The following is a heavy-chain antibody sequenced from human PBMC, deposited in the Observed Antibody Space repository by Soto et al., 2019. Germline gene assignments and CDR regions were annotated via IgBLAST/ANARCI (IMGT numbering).Heavy chain of an antibody. D-gene: IGHD6-6*01. CDR2: ISSSSSTI. J-gene: IGHJ6*02. CDR3: ARKSSSSSGYYYYYGMDV. Sequence: PGGSLRLSCAASGFTFSSYSMNWVRQAPGKGLEWVSYISSSSSTIYYADSAKGRFTISRDNAKNSLYLQMNSLRDEDTAVYYCARKSSSSSGYYYYYGMDVWGQGTTVTVSS. V-gene: IGHV3-48*02. CDR1: GFTFSSYS.